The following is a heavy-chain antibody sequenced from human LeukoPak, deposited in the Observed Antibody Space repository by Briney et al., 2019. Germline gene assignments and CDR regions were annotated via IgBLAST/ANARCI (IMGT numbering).Heavy chain of an antibody. Sequence: ALVKVSCKASGYTFTGYYMHWVRQAPGQGLEWMGWINPNSGGTNYAQKFQGRVTMTRDTSISTAYMELSRLRSDDTAVYYCARERGLDTAMVHFDYWGQGTLVTVSS. V-gene: IGHV1-2*02. CDR3: ARERGLDTAMVHFDY. J-gene: IGHJ4*02. D-gene: IGHD5-18*01. CDR2: INPNSGGT. CDR1: GYTFTGYY.